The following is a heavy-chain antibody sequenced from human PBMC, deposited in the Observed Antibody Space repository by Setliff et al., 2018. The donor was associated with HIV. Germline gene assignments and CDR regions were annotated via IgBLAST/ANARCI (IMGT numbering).Heavy chain of an antibody. D-gene: IGHD6-6*01. CDR1: GYSISSGYY. V-gene: IGHV4-38-2*01. Sequence: SETLSLTCAVSGYSISSGYYWGWIRQPPGKGLEWIGAINHSGSTNYNPSLKSRVTISVDTSKNQFSLKLGSVTAADTAVYYCARDPELYSSSSGWFDPWGQGTLVTVSS. CDR2: INHSGST. J-gene: IGHJ5*02. CDR3: ARDPELYSSSSGWFDP.